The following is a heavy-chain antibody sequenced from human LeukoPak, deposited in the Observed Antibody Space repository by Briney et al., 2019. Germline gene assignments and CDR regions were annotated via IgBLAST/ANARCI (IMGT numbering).Heavy chain of an antibody. CDR1: GFTFSSYS. CDR2: ISSSSSYI. Sequence: GGSLRLSCAASGFTFSSYSMNWVRQAPGKGLEWVSSISSSSSYIYYADSVKGRFTISRDNAKNSLYLQMNSLRAEDTAVYYCARDPQYSGYDLDYWGQGTLVTVSS. V-gene: IGHV3-21*01. J-gene: IGHJ4*02. D-gene: IGHD5-12*01. CDR3: ARDPQYSGYDLDY.